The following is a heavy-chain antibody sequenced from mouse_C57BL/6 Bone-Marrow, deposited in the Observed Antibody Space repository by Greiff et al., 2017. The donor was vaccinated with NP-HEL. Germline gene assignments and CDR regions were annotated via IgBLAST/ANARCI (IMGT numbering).Heavy chain of an antibody. CDR3: ARFPIYYGYLFDY. CDR1: GYTFTDYY. D-gene: IGHD2-2*01. CDR2: INPYNGGT. J-gene: IGHJ2*01. V-gene: IGHV1-19*01. Sequence: VQLQQSGPVLVKPGASVKMSCKASGYTFTDYYMNWVKQSHGKSLEWIGVINPYNGGTSYNQKFKGKATLTVDKSSSTAYMELNSLTSEDSAVYYCARFPIYYGYLFDYWGQGTTLTVSS.